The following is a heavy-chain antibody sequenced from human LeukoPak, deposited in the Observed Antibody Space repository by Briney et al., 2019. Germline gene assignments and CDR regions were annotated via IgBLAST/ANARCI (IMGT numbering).Heavy chain of an antibody. CDR3: ARDSSPREHDY. D-gene: IGHD1/OR15-1a*01. Sequence: PGGSLSLSCAASGFTFSSYWMSWVRQAPGKGLEWLANIKQEGSEKYYVDSVKGRFTISRENAKNSLYLQMNSLRAEDTAVYYCARDSSPREHDYWGQGTLVTVSS. CDR1: GFTFSSYW. V-gene: IGHV3-7*03. CDR2: IKQEGSEK. J-gene: IGHJ4*02.